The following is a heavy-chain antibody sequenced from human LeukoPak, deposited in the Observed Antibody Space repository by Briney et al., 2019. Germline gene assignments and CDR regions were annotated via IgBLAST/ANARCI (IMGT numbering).Heavy chain of an antibody. CDR1: GYSLTELS. V-gene: IGHV1-24*01. Sequence: ASVKVSCKVSGYSLTELSKYWVRQAPGKGLEWMGGFDLEDGETIYAQKFEGRVTMTEDTSTDTVYMELSSLTSDDTAVYYCARDAPGQQLGRIDYWGQGTLVTVSS. CDR3: ARDAPGQQLGRIDY. D-gene: IGHD6-13*01. J-gene: IGHJ4*02. CDR2: FDLEDGET.